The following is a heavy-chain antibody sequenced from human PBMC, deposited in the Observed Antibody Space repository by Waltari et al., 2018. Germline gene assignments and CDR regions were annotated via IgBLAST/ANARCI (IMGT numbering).Heavy chain of an antibody. V-gene: IGHV3-74*01. D-gene: IGHD6-13*01. J-gene: IGHJ4*02. Sequence: EVQLVESGGGLVQPGGSLRLSCVASGFIFSTYWMDWVRQAPGKGLVWVSRINSDGSSTTYADSVKGQFTISRDNAKNTLYLHMSSLRAEDTAVYYCVRENIAAAGLEYWGQGTLVTVSS. CDR2: INSDGSST. CDR3: VRENIAAAGLEY. CDR1: GFIFSTYW.